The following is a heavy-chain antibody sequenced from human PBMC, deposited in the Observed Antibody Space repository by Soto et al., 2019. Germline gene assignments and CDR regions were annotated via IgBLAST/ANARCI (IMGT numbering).Heavy chain of an antibody. D-gene: IGHD3-10*01. Sequence: GGSLRLSCAASGFTVSSNYISWVRQAPGKGLEWVSVIYSGGSTYYADSVKGRFTISRHNSKNTLYLQMNSLRAEDTAVYYCARARNYYGSGVYDYWGQGTLVTVSS. J-gene: IGHJ4*02. V-gene: IGHV3-53*04. CDR1: GFTVSSNY. CDR2: IYSGGST. CDR3: ARARNYYGSGVYDY.